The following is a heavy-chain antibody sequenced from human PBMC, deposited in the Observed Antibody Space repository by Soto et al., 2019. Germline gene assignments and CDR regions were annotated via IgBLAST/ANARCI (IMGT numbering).Heavy chain of an antibody. J-gene: IGHJ4*02. V-gene: IGHV1-2*02. CDR1: GYIFTAYS. D-gene: IGHD2-15*01. Sequence: ASVKVSCKASGYIFTAYSMHWVRQAPGQGLEWLGWINPNSGDTIYAQKFQDRVTMTCDTSVSTAYLELSSLSSDDTALYYCAPEASAVVSLDYWGQGTLVTVSS. CDR2: INPNSGDT. CDR3: APEASAVVSLDY.